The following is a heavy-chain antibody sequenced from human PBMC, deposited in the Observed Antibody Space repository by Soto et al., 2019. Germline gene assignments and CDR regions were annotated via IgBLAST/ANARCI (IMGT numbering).Heavy chain of an antibody. CDR2: ISGIGGST. D-gene: IGHD6-19*01. CDR1: GFTFSSYA. CDR3: ARRSSCWYVDY. J-gene: IGHJ4*02. V-gene: IGHV3-23*01. Sequence: EVELLASGGGLVQPGGSLRLSCAASGFTFSSYAMSWVRQAPGKGLEWVSVISGIGGSTYYADSVKGRFTISRDNSKNSLYLQMNSLRAEDTAVYYCARRSSCWYVDYWGQGTLVTVSS.